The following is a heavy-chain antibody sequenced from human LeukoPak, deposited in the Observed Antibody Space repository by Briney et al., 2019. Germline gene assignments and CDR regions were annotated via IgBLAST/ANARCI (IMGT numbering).Heavy chain of an antibody. D-gene: IGHD1-26*01. CDR3: ARSGYSHSWDY. J-gene: IGHJ4*02. CDR1: GFTFSSYA. CDR2: ISDSAGST. Sequence: GGSLRLSCVASGFTFSSYAMSWVRQAPGKGLEWVSSISDSAGSTYYADSVKGRFTISRDNSKNTLYLQMNSLRGDDTAVYYCARSGYSHSWDYWGQGTLVIVSS. V-gene: IGHV3-23*01.